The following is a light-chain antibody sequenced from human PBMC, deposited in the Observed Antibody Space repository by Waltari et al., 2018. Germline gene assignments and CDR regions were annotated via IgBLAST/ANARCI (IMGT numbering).Light chain of an antibody. Sequence: EIVLKQSPVTLPVAPGDRVTLSCRTSKIITSQLAWHQHKPGQARGLLIYGASTRATGIASRVGGRGSGTDFTLTISSLQSEDCALEYCRQYYGWLGTFGVVTKVEV. V-gene: IGKV3-15*01. CDR2: GAS. J-gene: IGKJ4*01. CDR3: RQYYGWLGT. CDR1: KIITSQ.